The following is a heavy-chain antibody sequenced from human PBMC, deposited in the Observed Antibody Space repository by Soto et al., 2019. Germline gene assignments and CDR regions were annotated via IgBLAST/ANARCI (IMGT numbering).Heavy chain of an antibody. D-gene: IGHD1-26*01. CDR1: GASISNTDYS. Sequence: SETLSLTCTVSGASISNTDYSWGWIRQPPGKGLEWIGTMYYSGSTYYNPSLKSRVTISVDTSRKEVSLKLTSVTAADTAVYYCARHPTPWENNCFHPWGQATLVSVSS. J-gene: IGHJ5*02. V-gene: IGHV4-39*01. CDR2: MYYSGST. CDR3: ARHPTPWENNCFHP.